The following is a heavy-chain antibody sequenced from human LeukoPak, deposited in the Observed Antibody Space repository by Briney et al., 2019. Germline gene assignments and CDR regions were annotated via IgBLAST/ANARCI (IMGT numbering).Heavy chain of an antibody. CDR2: RNPNSGNT. D-gene: IGHD3-22*01. J-gene: IGHJ4*02. CDR3: ARGRAYHSNGYEHPFDY. CDR1: GYTCTSYD. Sequence: ASVKVSCKASGYTCTSYDINWLRHGTGQGLEWMVWRNPNSGNTGYAQKFQGRVTMTRNTSISTAYMELSSLRSEDTAVYYCARGRAYHSNGYEHPFDYWGQGTLVTVSS. V-gene: IGHV1-8*01.